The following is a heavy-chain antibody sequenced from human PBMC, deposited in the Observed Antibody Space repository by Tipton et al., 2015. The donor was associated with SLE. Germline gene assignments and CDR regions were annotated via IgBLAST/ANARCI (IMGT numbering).Heavy chain of an antibody. CDR1: GFTFSSYS. J-gene: IGHJ4*02. V-gene: IGHV3-23*01. Sequence: SLRLSCAASGFTFSSYSMSWVRQAPGKGLEWVSAISGSGGSTYYADSVKGRFTISRDNSKNTLYLQMNSLRAEDTAVHYCATGGGATGSDYWGQGTLVTVSS. D-gene: IGHD1-26*01. CDR3: ATGGGATGSDY. CDR2: ISGSGGST.